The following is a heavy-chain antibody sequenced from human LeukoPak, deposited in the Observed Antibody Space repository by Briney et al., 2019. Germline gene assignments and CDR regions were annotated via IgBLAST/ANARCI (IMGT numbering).Heavy chain of an antibody. Sequence: SETLSLTCAVSGDSISSSNWWSWVRQPPGKGLEWIGEIYQTGTTNYNPSLKSRVTISIDKSKNQFSLRLSSVTAADTAVYYCARVSVYSSSWYDPWGQGTLVIVSS. D-gene: IGHD6-13*01. CDR1: GDSISSSNW. CDR2: IYQTGTT. CDR3: ARVSVYSSSWYDP. V-gene: IGHV4-4*02. J-gene: IGHJ5*02.